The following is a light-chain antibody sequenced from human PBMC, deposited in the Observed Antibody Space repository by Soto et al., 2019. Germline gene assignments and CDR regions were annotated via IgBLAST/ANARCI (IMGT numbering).Light chain of an antibody. CDR3: QQYNSYPWT. Sequence: DIQMTQSPSTLSASVGDRVTITCRASQSISSWLAWYQQKPGKAPKLLIYDASSLERGVPLRFSGSGSGTDFTLTIISLQPDDFSTFYCQQYNSYPWTFGQGTKVEIK. J-gene: IGKJ1*01. CDR1: QSISSW. V-gene: IGKV1-5*01. CDR2: DAS.